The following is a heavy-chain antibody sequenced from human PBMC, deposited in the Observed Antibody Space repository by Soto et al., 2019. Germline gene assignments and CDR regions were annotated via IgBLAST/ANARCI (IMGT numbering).Heavy chain of an antibody. CDR2: IMPFFGSG. CDR3: ARDRAGYYSHFVY. D-gene: IGHD3-22*01. V-gene: IGHV1-69*06. Sequence: QVYLVQSGAEVKKPGSSFKVSCKALRGTFTNYAFIWVRQAPGQGLEWMGGIMPFFGSGNYAQKFQGRINITANKSTSSVYWELTSLRSEDTAVYYCARDRAGYYSHFVYWGQGALVTVSS. J-gene: IGHJ4*02. CDR1: RGTFTNYA.